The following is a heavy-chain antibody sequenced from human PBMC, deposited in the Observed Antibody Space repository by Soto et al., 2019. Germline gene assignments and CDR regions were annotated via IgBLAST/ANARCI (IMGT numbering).Heavy chain of an antibody. CDR3: ARAPSMASRALRDY. D-gene: IGHD2-21*01. J-gene: IGHJ4*02. Sequence: QVQLVESGGDLVKPGGSLRLSCAASGFTFSNYYMNWIRQAPGKGLEWLSYISNSGSPIFYADSVKGRFTISRDNAENSLYLQTTRLIAEDTAVYYCARAPSMASRALRDYWGQGTLVTVSS. V-gene: IGHV3-11*01. CDR1: GFTFSNYY. CDR2: ISNSGSPI.